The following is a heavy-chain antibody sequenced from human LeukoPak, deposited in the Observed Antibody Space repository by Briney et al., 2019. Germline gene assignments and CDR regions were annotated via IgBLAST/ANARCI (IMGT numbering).Heavy chain of an antibody. CDR1: GYTFTSYG. Sequence: ASVKVSCKASGYTFTSYGISWVRQAPGQGLEWMGWISAYNGNTNYVQKLQGRVTMTTDTSTSTAYMELRSLRSDDTAVYYCARSYDYDILTGYEYYFDYWGQGTLVTVSS. V-gene: IGHV1-18*01. J-gene: IGHJ4*02. CDR3: ARSYDYDILTGYEYYFDY. CDR2: ISAYNGNT. D-gene: IGHD3-9*01.